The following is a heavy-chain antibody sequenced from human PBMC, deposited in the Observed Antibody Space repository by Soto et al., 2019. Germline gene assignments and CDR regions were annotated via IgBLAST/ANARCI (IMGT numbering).Heavy chain of an antibody. CDR1: GYTFTSYA. CDR2: INAGNGNT. Sequence: GASVKVSCKASGYTFTSYAMHWVRQAPGQRLEWMGWINAGNGNTKYSQKFQGRVTITRDTSASTAYMELSSLRSEDTAVYYCATTTYSNPGTVTTWYYGMDVWGQGTTVTVSS. V-gene: IGHV1-3*01. D-gene: IGHD4-4*01. CDR3: ATTTYSNPGTVTTWYYGMDV. J-gene: IGHJ6*02.